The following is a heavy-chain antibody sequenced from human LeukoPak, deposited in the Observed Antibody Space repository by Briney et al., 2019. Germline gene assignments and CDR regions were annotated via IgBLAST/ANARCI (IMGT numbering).Heavy chain of an antibody. CDR1: GFSLSGYW. Sequence: GGSLRLSCVASGFSLSGYWMYWVRQAPGKGLMYISRNNGDGSTTNYADVVKGQFTMSRDNVKNTLYLQMNSLRVGDTAVYYCARDPRNVGLAPWGQGTLVTVSS. V-gene: IGHV3-74*01. CDR3: ARDPRNVGLAP. CDR2: NNGDGSTT. J-gene: IGHJ5*02. D-gene: IGHD2-15*01.